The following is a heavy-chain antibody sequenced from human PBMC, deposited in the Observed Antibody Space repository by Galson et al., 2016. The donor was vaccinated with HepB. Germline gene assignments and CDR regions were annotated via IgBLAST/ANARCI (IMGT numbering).Heavy chain of an antibody. CDR2: IIPIFGTA. D-gene: IGHD6-19*01. J-gene: IGHJ5*02. Sequence: SVKVSCKASGGTFSIYAISWVRQAPGQGLEWMGGIIPIFGTANYAQKFQGRVTITADKSTSTAYMELTSLRSEDTAAYYCARGYTSGWYWFDPWGQGTLVTVSS. V-gene: IGHV1-69*06. CDR3: ARGYTSGWYWFDP. CDR1: GGTFSIYA.